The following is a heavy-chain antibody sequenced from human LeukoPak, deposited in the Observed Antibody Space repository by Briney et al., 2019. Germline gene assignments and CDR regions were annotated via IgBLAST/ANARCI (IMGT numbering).Heavy chain of an antibody. V-gene: IGHV5-51*01. CDR1: GYTFTTYW. D-gene: IGHD6-6*01. J-gene: IGHJ6*02. Sequence: GESLKISCKGSGYTFTTYWIGWVRQVPGKGLEWMGIIYPGDSDTRYSPSFQGQVTISADKSISTAYLQWSSLKASDTAMYYCARYSSSSIHYYYYGMDVWGQGTTVTVSS. CDR2: IYPGDSDT. CDR3: ARYSSSSIHYYYYGMDV.